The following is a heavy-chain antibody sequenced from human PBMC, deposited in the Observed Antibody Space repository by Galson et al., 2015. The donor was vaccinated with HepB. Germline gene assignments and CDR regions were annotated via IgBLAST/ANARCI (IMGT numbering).Heavy chain of an antibody. V-gene: IGHV3-30-3*01. D-gene: IGHD4-17*01. J-gene: IGHJ3*02. CDR2: ISYDGSNK. CDR1: GFTFSSYA. CDR3: ARESVDAFDI. Sequence: SLRLSCAASGFTFSSYAMHWVRQAPGKGLEWVAVISYDGSNKYYADSVKGRFTISRDNSKNTLYLQMNSLRAEDTAVYYCARESVDAFDIWGQGTMVTVSS.